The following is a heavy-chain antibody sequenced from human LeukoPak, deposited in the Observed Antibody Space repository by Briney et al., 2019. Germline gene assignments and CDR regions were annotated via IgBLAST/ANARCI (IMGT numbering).Heavy chain of an antibody. CDR3: AKAMGYYYDGSGYYLFDY. D-gene: IGHD3-22*01. V-gene: IGHV3-9*01. CDR2: ISWNSGSI. J-gene: IGHJ4*02. Sequence: RTGGSLRLSCAASGFTFDDYAMHWVRQAPGKGLEWVSGISWNSGSIGYADSVKGRFTISRDNAKNSLYLQMNSLRAEDTALYYCAKAMGYYYDGSGYYLFDYWGQGTLVTVSS. CDR1: GFTFDDYA.